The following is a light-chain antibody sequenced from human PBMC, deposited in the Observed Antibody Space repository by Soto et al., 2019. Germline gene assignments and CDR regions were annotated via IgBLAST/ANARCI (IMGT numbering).Light chain of an antibody. V-gene: IGLV2-14*01. J-gene: IGLJ1*01. CDR3: SSYTTSNTRQIV. CDR2: DVS. Sequence: SLLTQPASVSGSPGQSITISCNGTSSDVGGYNYVSWYQQHPGKAPKFMIYDVSNRPSGVSNRFSGSKSGNTASLTISGLQAEDEADYYCSSYTTSNTRQIVFGTGTKVTVL. CDR1: SSDVGGYNY.